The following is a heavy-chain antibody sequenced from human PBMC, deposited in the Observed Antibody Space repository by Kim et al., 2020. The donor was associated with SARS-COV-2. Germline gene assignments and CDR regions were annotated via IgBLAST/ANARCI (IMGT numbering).Heavy chain of an antibody. Sequence: GGSLRLSCAASGFTFSIYSMNWVRQAPWKGLEWFSYISSSSRTIYYADSVKGRFTISRDNAKNSLYLQMNSLRDEDTAVDYCARDHPIWFGELSEWFDPWGQGTLVTVSS. J-gene: IGHJ5*02. CDR1: GFTFSIYS. V-gene: IGHV3-48*02. CDR3: ARDHPIWFGELSEWFDP. CDR2: ISSSSRTI. D-gene: IGHD3-10*01.